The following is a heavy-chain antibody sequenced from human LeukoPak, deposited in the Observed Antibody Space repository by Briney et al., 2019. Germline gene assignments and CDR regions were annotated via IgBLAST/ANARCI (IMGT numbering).Heavy chain of an antibody. CDR2: IIPIFGTA. V-gene: IGHV1-69*05. CDR1: GGTFSSYA. J-gene: IGHJ4*02. Sequence: SVKVSCKASGGTFSSYAISWVRQAPGQGLEWMGGIIPIFGTANYAQKFQGRVTITTDESTSTAYMELSSLRSEDTAVYYCARGRRGQQLATVTYYFDYWGQGTLVSVSS. D-gene: IGHD6-13*01. CDR3: ARGRRGQQLATVTYYFDY.